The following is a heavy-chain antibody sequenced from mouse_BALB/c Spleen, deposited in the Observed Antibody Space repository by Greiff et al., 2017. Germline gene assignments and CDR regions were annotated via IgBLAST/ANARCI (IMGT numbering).Heavy chain of an antibody. J-gene: IGHJ2*01. D-gene: IGHD1-1*01. Sequence: DVKLQESGGGLVQPGGSRKLSCAASGFTFSSFGMHWVRQAPEKGLEWVAYISSGSSTIYYADTVKGRFTISRDNPKNTLFLQMTSLRSEDTAMYYCARKSGSNYFDYWGQGTTLTVSS. CDR2: ISSGSSTI. CDR3: ARKSGSNYFDY. CDR1: GFTFSSFG. V-gene: IGHV5-17*02.